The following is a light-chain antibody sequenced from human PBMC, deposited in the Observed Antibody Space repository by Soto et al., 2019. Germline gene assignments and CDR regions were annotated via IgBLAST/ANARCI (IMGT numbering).Light chain of an antibody. CDR2: WAS. Sequence: DIVMTQSPDSLAVSLGERATINCKSSQSVLYNSNNLNYLAWYQQKPGQPPKLLIHWASTRESGVPDRFSGSGSGTDFTLTISSLQADDVAVYYCQQYYNTPYTFGQGTNLEVK. CDR1: QSVLYNSNNLNY. CDR3: QQYYNTPYT. V-gene: IGKV4-1*01. J-gene: IGKJ2*01.